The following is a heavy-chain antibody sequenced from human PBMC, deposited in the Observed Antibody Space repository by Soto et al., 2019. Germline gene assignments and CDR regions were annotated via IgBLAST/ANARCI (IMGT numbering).Heavy chain of an antibody. Sequence: QVQLVQSGAEVKKPGASVKVSCKASGHTLINYYMHWVRQAPGQGLDWLGKIDPSGNGTSYAERFQGRITLTSDTSTNTVYVELSSLRSEDTALYYCAINYYDSSAYLYWGQGTLVTVSS. V-gene: IGHV1-46*01. CDR2: IDPSGNGT. D-gene: IGHD3-22*01. CDR1: GHTLINYY. CDR3: AINYYDSSAYLY. J-gene: IGHJ4*02.